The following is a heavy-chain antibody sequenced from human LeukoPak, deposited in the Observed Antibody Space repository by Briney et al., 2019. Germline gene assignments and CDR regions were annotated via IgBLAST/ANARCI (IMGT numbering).Heavy chain of an antibody. CDR2: INHSGST. J-gene: IGHJ4*02. CDR1: GGSFSGYY. V-gene: IGHV4-34*01. Sequence: PSETLSLTCAVYGGSFSGYYWSWIRQPPGKGLEWIGEINHSGSTNYNPSLKSRVTTSVDTSKNQFSLKLSSVTAADTAVYYCARAWGGTDYWGQGTLVTVSS. CDR3: ARAWGGTDY. D-gene: IGHD3-16*01.